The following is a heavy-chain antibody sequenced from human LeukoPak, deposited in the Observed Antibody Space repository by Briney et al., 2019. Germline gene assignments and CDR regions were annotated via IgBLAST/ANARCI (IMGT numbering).Heavy chain of an antibody. V-gene: IGHV3-23*01. D-gene: IGHD4-17*01. CDR3: AKLGYGDYGQFDP. CDR2: ISGGGGST. J-gene: IGHJ5*02. CDR1: GFTSSTYA. Sequence: GGSLRLSCAASGFTSSTYAMSWVRQAPGKGLEWVSGISGGGGSTYYADSVKGRFTISRDNSKNTLYLQMNSLRAEDTAVCYCAKLGYGDYGQFDPWGQGTLVTVSS.